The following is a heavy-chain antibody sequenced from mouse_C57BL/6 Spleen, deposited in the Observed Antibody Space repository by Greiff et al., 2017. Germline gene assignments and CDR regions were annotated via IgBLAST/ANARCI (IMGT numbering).Heavy chain of an antibody. J-gene: IGHJ1*03. CDR3: ARGCYGSSYRGYFDV. CDR2: ISYDGSN. CDR1: GYSITSGYY. V-gene: IGHV3-6*01. Sequence: VQLKESGPGLVKPSQSLSLTCSVTGYSITSGYYWNWIRQFPGNKLEWMGYISYDGSNNYHPSLKNRISITRDPSKNQFFLKLNSVTTEDTATDYCARGCYGSSYRGYFDVWGTGTTVTVSA. D-gene: IGHD1-1*01.